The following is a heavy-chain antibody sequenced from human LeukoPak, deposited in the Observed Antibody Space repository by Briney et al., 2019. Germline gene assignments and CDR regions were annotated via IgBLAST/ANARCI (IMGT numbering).Heavy chain of an antibody. V-gene: IGHV3-7*01. D-gene: IGHD2-2*01. CDR2: IKQDGSEK. Sequence: GGSLRLSCVTSGFTLSRYWMSWVRQAPGKGLEWVANIKQDGSEKNYVDSVKGRFTISRDNAKNSLYLQMNSLRAEDTAVYYCARDRYCSSASCYFKTYYYYNLDVWGKGTTVTVSS. CDR1: GFTLSRYW. J-gene: IGHJ6*03. CDR3: ARDRYCSSASCYFKTYYYYNLDV.